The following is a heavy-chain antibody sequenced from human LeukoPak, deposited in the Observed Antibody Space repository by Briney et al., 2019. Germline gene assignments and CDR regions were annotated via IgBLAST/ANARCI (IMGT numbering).Heavy chain of an antibody. CDR3: ARLGSSWPNWFDP. Sequence: GVSLRLSCAASGFSFSDYHMIWIRQPPGKGLEWVSYITFSGRTIHYADSVKGRFTISRDNARSSLYLQMNSLRAEDTAVYYCARLGSSWPNWFDPWGQGTLVTVSS. CDR1: GFSFSDYH. J-gene: IGHJ5*02. V-gene: IGHV3-11*01. CDR2: ITFSGRTI. D-gene: IGHD6-13*01.